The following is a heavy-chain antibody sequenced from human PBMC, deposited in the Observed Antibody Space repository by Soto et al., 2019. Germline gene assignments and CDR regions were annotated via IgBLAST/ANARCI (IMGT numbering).Heavy chain of an antibody. Sequence: GGSLRLSCAASGLTFSSYGMHWVRQAPGKGLEWVAVISYDGSNKYYADSVKGRFTISRDNSKNTLYLQMNSLRAEDTAVYYCAKGAPGFGYYYGMDVWGQGTTVTVSS. J-gene: IGHJ6*02. CDR1: GLTFSSYG. CDR2: ISYDGSNK. D-gene: IGHD6-13*01. CDR3: AKGAPGFGYYYGMDV. V-gene: IGHV3-30*18.